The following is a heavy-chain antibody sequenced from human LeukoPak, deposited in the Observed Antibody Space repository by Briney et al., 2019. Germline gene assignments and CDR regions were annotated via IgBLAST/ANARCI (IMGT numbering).Heavy chain of an antibody. CDR1: GGSISSGTYY. J-gene: IGHJ3*02. CDR2: NSPSGST. CDR3: ASGYCGGACQLGGVDM. Sequence: SETLSLTCTVSGGSISSGTYYWSWIRQPAGKGLEWIGRNSPSGSTNYNPSLKSRVTMSVDTSKNQFSLKLSSVTAADTAVYYCASGYCGGACQLGGVDMWGQGTMVTVSS. V-gene: IGHV4-61*02. D-gene: IGHD2-21*02.